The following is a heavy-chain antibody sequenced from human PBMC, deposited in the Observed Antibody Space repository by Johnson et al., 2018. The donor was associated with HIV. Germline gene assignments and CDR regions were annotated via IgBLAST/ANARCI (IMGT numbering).Heavy chain of an antibody. V-gene: IGHV3-9*01. CDR2: ISSSGSTI. D-gene: IGHD3-10*01. CDR1: GFTFDDYA. CDR3: RSSENYYFERDI. Sequence: VHLVESGGGLVQPGRSLRLSCAASGFTFDDYAMHWVRQAPGKGLEWVSYISSSGSTIYYADSVKGRFTISRDNSKNTLYLQMNSLRAEDTALYYCRSSENYYFERDIWGQGTMVTVSS. J-gene: IGHJ3*02.